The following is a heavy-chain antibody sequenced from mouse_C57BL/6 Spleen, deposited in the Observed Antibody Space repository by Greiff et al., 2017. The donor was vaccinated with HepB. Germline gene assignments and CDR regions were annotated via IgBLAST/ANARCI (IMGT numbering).Heavy chain of an antibody. J-gene: IGHJ4*01. Sequence: EVKLQESGPGLVKPSQSLSLTCSVTGYSITSGYYWHWIRQFPGNKLEWMGYISYDGSNNYNPSLKNRISITRDTSKNQFFLKLNSVTTEDTATYYCARGATVVAPYYAMDYWGQGTSVTVSS. CDR1: GYSITSGYY. CDR3: ARGATVVAPYYAMDY. V-gene: IGHV3-6*01. D-gene: IGHD1-1*01. CDR2: ISYDGSN.